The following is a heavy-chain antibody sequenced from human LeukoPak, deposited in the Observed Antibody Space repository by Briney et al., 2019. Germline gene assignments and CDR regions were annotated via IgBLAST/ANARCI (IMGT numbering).Heavy chain of an antibody. J-gene: IGHJ4*02. CDR2: ISAYNANT. Sequence: ASVKVSCKASGYTFTSYGITWVRQDPGQGLEWMGWISAYNANTNYAQKLQGRVTMTTDTSTSTAYMELRSLRSDDTAVYYCARDLVATTPGYFDYWGQGTLVTVSS. D-gene: IGHD5-12*01. CDR1: GYTFTSYG. V-gene: IGHV1-18*01. CDR3: ARDLVATTPGYFDY.